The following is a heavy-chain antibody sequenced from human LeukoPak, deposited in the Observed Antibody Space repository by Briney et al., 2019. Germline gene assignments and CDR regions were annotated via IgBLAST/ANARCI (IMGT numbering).Heavy chain of an antibody. CDR3: AKQKEKQLVRNYFDY. V-gene: IGHV3-7*03. Sequence: PGGSLRLSCAASGFTFSNNWMTWVRQAPGKGLEWVASVKKDASEKYYVDSVKGRFTISRDNAKNSLYLQMNSLRAEDTAVYYCAKQKEKQLVRNYFDYWGQGTLVTVSS. CDR2: VKKDASEK. J-gene: IGHJ4*02. D-gene: IGHD6-6*01. CDR1: GFTFSNNW.